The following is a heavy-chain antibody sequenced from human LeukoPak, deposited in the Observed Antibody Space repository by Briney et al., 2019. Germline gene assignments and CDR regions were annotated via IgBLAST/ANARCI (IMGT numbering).Heavy chain of an antibody. CDR3: ARISVTEGGDY. D-gene: IGHD5-18*01. Sequence: SETLSLTCTVSGGSISSSSYYWGWIRQPPGKGLEWIGNIYYSGSTYYNPSLKSRVTISADTSKNQFSLKLSSVTAADTAVYYCARISVTEGGDYWGQGTLVTVSS. J-gene: IGHJ4*02. CDR2: IYYSGST. V-gene: IGHV4-39*01. CDR1: GGSISSSSYY.